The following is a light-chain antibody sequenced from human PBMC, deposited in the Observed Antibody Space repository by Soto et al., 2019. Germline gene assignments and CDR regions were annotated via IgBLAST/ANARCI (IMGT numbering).Light chain of an antibody. V-gene: IGKV3-11*01. CDR2: DAS. J-gene: IGKJ2*01. Sequence: EIVLTQSPDIMSLSPGDRATLSCRASQTVSNYLAWYQQRPGQAPRLLIYDASKRATDIPARFSGSGAGTDFTLTISRLEPEDFAVYYSHQRSKGPHTFVQGTNLEIK. CDR1: QTVSNY. CDR3: HQRSKGPHT.